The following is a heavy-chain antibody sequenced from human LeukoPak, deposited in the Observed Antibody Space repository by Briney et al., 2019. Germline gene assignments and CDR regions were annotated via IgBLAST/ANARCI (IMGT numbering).Heavy chain of an antibody. Sequence: SETLSLTCTVSGGSISSYYWSWIRQPPGKGLEWIGYIYYSGSTNYNPSLKSRVTISVDTSKNQFSLKLSSVTAADTAVYYCARSDYDFWSGSPGYYYYYTDVWGKGTTVTVSS. J-gene: IGHJ6*03. D-gene: IGHD3-3*01. CDR3: ARSDYDFWSGSPGYYYYYTDV. CDR2: IYYSGST. V-gene: IGHV4-59*08. CDR1: GGSISSYY.